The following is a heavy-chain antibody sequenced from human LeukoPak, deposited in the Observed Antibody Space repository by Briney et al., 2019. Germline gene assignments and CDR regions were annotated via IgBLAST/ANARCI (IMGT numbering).Heavy chain of an antibody. V-gene: IGHV3-48*03. CDR1: GFRFSSYE. CDR2: IGNTGRTI. J-gene: IGHJ4*02. CDR3: VRGDRYFFDY. D-gene: IGHD1-14*01. Sequence: GGSLRLSCAASGFRFSSYEMNWVRQAPGRGLEWVSYIGNTGRTIYYVDSVKGRFTVSRDNAKNSLYLQMNSLRAEDTAIYYCVRGDRYFFDYWGQGTLGTVSS.